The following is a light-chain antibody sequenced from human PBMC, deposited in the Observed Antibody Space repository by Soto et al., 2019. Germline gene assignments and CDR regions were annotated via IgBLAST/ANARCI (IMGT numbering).Light chain of an antibody. J-gene: IGLJ3*02. V-gene: IGLV2-8*01. CDR3: SSYAGSNNLL. Sequence: QSVLTQPPSASGSPGQSVTISCTGTSSDVGSYNYVSWYQQHPGKAPKLMIYEVSERPPGVPDRFSGSKSGNTASLTVSWLRADDEADYYCSSYAGSNNLLFGGGTKVTVL. CDR1: SSDVGSYNY. CDR2: EVS.